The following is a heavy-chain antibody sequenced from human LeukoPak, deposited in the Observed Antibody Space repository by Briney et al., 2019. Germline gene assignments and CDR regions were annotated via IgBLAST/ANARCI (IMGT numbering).Heavy chain of an antibody. CDR3: ARHSSGWQIDY. CDR2: IYTSGST. CDR1: GGSFSGYY. J-gene: IGHJ4*02. Sequence: SETLSLTCAVYGGSFSGYYWSWIRQPPGKGLEWIGRIYTSGSTNYNPSLKSRVTMSVDTSKNQFSLKLSSVTAADTAVYYCARHSSGWQIDYWGQGTLVTVSS. V-gene: IGHV4-59*10. D-gene: IGHD6-19*01.